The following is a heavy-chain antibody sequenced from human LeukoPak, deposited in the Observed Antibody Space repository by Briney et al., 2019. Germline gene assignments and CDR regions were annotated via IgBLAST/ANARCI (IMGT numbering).Heavy chain of an antibody. CDR2: ISYDGSNK. CDR3: AKDHLFYCSSTSRYYPGNY. CDR1: GFTFSSYG. D-gene: IGHD2-2*01. Sequence: PGGSLRLSCAASGFTFSSYGMHWVRQAPGKGLEWVAVISYDGSNKYYADSVKGRFTISRDNSKNTLYLQMNSLRAEDTAVYYCAKDHLFYCSSTSRYYPGNYWGQGTLVTVSS. V-gene: IGHV3-30*18. J-gene: IGHJ4*02.